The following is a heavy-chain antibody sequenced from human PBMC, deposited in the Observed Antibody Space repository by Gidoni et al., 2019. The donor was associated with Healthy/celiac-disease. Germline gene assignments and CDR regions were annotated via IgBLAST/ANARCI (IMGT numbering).Heavy chain of an antibody. J-gene: IGHJ5*02. CDR2: ISSSSSYI. V-gene: IGHV3-21*01. D-gene: IGHD2-2*01. CDR3: ARDQYCSSTSCSSWFDP. Sequence: EVQLVESGGGLVKPGGSLRLSCAASGFPFSTYSMNWVRQAPGKGLEWVSSISSSSSYIYYADSVKGRFTISRDNAKNSLYLQMNSLRAEDTAVYYCARDQYCSSTSCSSWFDPWGQGTLVTVSS. CDR1: GFPFSTYS.